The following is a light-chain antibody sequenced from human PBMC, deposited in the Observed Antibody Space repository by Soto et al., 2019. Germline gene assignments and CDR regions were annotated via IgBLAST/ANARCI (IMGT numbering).Light chain of an antibody. CDR1: QSFSSSY. CDR3: QQYVSSPIT. V-gene: IGKV3-20*01. J-gene: IGKJ5*01. Sequence: EIVLTQSPGILSLSPGERATLSCRASQSFSSSYLAWYQQKPGRAPRLLIYGTSFRATGIPDRFSGSESGTDFTLTISRLEPEDFAVYYCQQYVSSPITFGQGTRLEIK. CDR2: GTS.